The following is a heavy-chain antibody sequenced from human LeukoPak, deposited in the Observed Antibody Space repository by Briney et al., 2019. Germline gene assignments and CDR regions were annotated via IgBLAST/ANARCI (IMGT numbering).Heavy chain of an antibody. J-gene: IGHJ4*02. CDR1: GGSISSGGYH. D-gene: IGHD3-22*01. V-gene: IGHV4-31*03. Sequence: SQTLSLTCTVSGGSISSGGYHWSWIRQHPGKGLEWIGYIYYSGSTYYNPSLKSRVTISVDTSKNQFSLKLSSVTAADTAVYYCARAPIVVVIFDYWGQGTLVTVSS. CDR3: ARAPIVVVIFDY. CDR2: IYYSGST.